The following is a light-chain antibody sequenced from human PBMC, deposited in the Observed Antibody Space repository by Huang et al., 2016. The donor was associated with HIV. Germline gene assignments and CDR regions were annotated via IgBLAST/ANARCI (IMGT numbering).Light chain of an antibody. CDR3: QQYDNLYT. Sequence: DIQMTKSPSSLSASVGDRVTITCQESQDISNYLNWYQQKPGKAPKLLIYDASNLETGVPSRFSGSGSGTDFTFTISSLQPEDITTYYCQQYDNLYTFGQGTKLEIK. J-gene: IGKJ2*01. V-gene: IGKV1-33*01. CDR1: QDISNY. CDR2: DAS.